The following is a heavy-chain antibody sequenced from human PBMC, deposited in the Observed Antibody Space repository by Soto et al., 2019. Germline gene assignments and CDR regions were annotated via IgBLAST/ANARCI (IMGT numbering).Heavy chain of an antibody. D-gene: IGHD6-13*01. V-gene: IGHV4-4*07. J-gene: IGHJ6*02. CDR2: IYTSGST. CDR1: GGSISSYY. CDR3: ARAMSETSLAAAGYYYGMDV. Sequence: ETLSLTCTVSGGSISSYYWSWIRQPAGKGLEWIGRIYTSGSTNYNPSLKSRVTMSVDTSKDQFSLKLSSVTAADTAVYYCARAMSETSLAAAGYYYGMDVWGQGTTVTVSS.